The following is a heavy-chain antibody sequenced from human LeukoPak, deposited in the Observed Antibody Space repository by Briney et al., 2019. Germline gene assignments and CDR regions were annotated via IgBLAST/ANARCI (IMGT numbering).Heavy chain of an antibody. V-gene: IGHV3-11*06. J-gene: IGHJ4*02. CDR3: ARADCTGGSCLSGFDW. D-gene: IGHD2-15*01. Sequence: GRFTISRDNAKNSMYLQMNSLRVEDTAVYYCARADCTGGSCLSGFDWWGQGTLLTVSS.